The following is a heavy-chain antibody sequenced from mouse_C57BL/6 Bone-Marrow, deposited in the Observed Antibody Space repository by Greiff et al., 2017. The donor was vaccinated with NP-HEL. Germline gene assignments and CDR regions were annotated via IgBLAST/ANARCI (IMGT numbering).Heavy chain of an antibody. CDR2: IYPRSGNT. CDR3: ARRAAQALAY. CDR1: GYTFTSYG. D-gene: IGHD3-2*02. Sequence: VKLVESGAELARPGASVKLSCKASGYTFTSYGISWVKQRTGQGLEWIGEIYPRSGNTYYNEKFKGKATLTADKSSSTAYMELRSLTSEDSAVYFCARRAAQALAYWGQGTTLTVSS. J-gene: IGHJ2*01. V-gene: IGHV1-81*01.